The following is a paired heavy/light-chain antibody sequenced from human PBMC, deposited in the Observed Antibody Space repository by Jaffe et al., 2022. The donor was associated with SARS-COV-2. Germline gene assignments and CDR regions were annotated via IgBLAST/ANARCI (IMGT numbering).Light chain of an antibody. CDR2: ATS. Sequence: AIQMTQSPSSLSASVGDRVTITCRASQGIRSDLGWYQQKPGQAPKLLIYATSSLQSGVPSRFSGSGSGTDFTLTISSLQPEDFATYYCLQDYNYPWTFGQGTKVEIK. V-gene: IGKV1-6*01. CDR1: QGIRSD. CDR3: LQDYNYPWT. J-gene: IGKJ1*01.
Heavy chain of an antibody. CDR1: GLTFTNYW. D-gene: IGHD3-10*01. J-gene: IGHJ6*03. V-gene: IGHV3-74*01. CDR2: INVDGSST. CDR3: ARRWFGSKGGMDV. Sequence: EVQLVESGGGLVQPGGSLRLSCAASGLTFTNYWMHWVRQAPGKGLVWVSRINVDGSSTTYADSVKGRFTISRDNAKNTLYLQMNSLRAEDSAVYYCARRWFGSKGGMDVWGKGTTVAVSS.